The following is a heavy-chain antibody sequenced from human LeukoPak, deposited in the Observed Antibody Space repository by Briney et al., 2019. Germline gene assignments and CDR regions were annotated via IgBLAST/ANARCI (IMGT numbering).Heavy chain of an antibody. V-gene: IGHV1-69*04. D-gene: IGHD2-15*01. CDR1: GGTFSSYA. Sequence: GSSVKVSCKASGGTFSSYAISWVRQAPGQGLEWMGRIIPILGIANYAQRFQGRVTITADKSTSTAYMELSSLRSEDTAVYYCARVGSGGSPQGYWGQGTLVTVSS. CDR3: ARVGSGGSPQGY. J-gene: IGHJ4*02. CDR2: IIPILGIA.